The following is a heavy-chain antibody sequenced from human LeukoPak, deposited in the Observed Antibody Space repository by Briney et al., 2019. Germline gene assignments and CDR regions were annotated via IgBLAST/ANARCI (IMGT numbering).Heavy chain of an antibody. CDR2: INPNSGGT. CDR1: GYTFTGYY. J-gene: IGHJ4*02. V-gene: IGHV1-2*02. CDR3: ARVPYSYGVDY. Sequence: GASVKVSCKASGYTFTGYYMQWVGQAPGQGREWMGWINPNSGGTNYAQKFQGRVTMTRDTSISTAYVELSSLRSDDTAVYYCARVPYSYGVDYWGQGTLVTVSS. D-gene: IGHD5-18*01.